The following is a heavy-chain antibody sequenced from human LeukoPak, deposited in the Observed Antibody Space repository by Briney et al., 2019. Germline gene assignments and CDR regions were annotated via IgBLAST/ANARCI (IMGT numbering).Heavy chain of an antibody. J-gene: IGHJ4*02. CDR2: INPNSGGT. CDR1: GYTFTGYY. D-gene: IGHD3-10*01. V-gene: IGHV1-2*02. Sequence: ASVKVSCKASGYTFTGYYMHWVRQAPGQGLEWMGWINPNSGGTNHAQKFQGRVTMTRDTSISTAYMELSRLRSDDRAVCYCARVRPLDADDYYGFYYFDYWGQGTLVTVSS. CDR3: ARVRPLDADDYYGFYYFDY.